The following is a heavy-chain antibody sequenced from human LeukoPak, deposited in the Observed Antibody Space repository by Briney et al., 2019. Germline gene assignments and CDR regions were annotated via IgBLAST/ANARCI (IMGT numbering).Heavy chain of an antibody. Sequence: GASVKVSCKASGYTFTGYYMHWVRQAPGQGLEWMGWINPNSGGTNYAQKLQGRVTMTRDTSISTAYMELSRLRSDDTAVYYRARDQLVLWFGEHAFDIWGQGTMVTVSS. CDR3: ARDQLVLWFGEHAFDI. V-gene: IGHV1-2*02. CDR2: INPNSGGT. CDR1: GYTFTGYY. D-gene: IGHD3-10*01. J-gene: IGHJ3*02.